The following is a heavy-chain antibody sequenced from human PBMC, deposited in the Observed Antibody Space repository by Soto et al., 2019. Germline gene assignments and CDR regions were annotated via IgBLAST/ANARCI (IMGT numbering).Heavy chain of an antibody. CDR1: GGSLNSSY. CDR3: AKSSGYDFFYYGMDI. V-gene: IGHV4-4*07. J-gene: IGHJ6*02. Sequence: SETLSLTCTISGGSLNSSYCIFIRHPPGKGLEWIGRIYARGVTNYNPSLKSRVTMSGDPSRNQFSLRLTSVTVADTAVYYCAKSSGYDFFYYGMDIWGRGTTVTVSS. D-gene: IGHD5-18*01. CDR2: IYARGVT.